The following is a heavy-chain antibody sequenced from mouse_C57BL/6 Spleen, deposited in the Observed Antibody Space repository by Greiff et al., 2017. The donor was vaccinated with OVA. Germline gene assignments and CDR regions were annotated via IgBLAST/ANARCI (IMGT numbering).Heavy chain of an antibody. V-gene: IGHV1-69*01. CDR2: IDPSDSYT. J-gene: IGHJ2*01. CDR3: ARRRDYVDY. Sequence: QVQLQQPGAELVMPGASVKLSCKASGYTFTSYWMHWVKQRPGQGLEWIGEIDPSDSYTNYNQKFQGKSTLTVDKSSSTAYMQLSSLTSEDSAVYYCARRRDYVDYWGQGTTLTVSS. CDR1: GYTFTSYW.